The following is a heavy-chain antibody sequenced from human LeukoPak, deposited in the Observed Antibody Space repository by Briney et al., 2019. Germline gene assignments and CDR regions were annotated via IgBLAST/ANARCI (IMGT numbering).Heavy chain of an antibody. CDR3: ARQVSDYFYYYIDV. J-gene: IGHJ6*03. CDR2: IYYSGTT. CDR1: GGSISSSGYY. V-gene: IGHV4-39*01. Sequence: SETLSLTCSVSGGSISSSGYYWNWIRQPPGKGLEWVGSIYYSGTTYYNSSLKSRVTISEDTSKNRFSLMLTSVTAADTTVYYCARQVSDYFYYYIDVWGEGTTVIVSS.